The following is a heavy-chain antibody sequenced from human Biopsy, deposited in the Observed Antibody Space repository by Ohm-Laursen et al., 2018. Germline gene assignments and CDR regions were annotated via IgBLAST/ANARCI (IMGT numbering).Heavy chain of an antibody. V-gene: IGHV4-59*07. CDR3: ARATNSTGWPYYYFYGMDV. D-gene: IGHD2/OR15-2a*01. CDR2: IYYSGST. Sequence: SDTLSLTCTVSGGSISSDYWSWIRQTPGKGLEWIGYIYYSGSTNYNPSLKSRVTISVDTSKNQFSLRLNYVTAADTAVYYCARATNSTGWPYYYFYGMDVWGQGTTVTVSS. CDR1: GGSISSDY. J-gene: IGHJ6*02.